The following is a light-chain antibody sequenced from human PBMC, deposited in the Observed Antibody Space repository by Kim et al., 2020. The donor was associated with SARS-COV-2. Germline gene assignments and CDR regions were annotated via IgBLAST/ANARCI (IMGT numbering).Light chain of an antibody. CDR1: SSEVGGYNY. Sequence: PGHSSNIAYTGTSSEVGGYNYVSWNQQHPGKAPKLMIYEVSNRPSGVSNRFSGSKSGNTASLTISGLQAEDEADYYCSSYTSSSWVFGGGTKLTVL. CDR2: EVS. CDR3: SSYTSSSWV. J-gene: IGLJ3*02. V-gene: IGLV2-14*01.